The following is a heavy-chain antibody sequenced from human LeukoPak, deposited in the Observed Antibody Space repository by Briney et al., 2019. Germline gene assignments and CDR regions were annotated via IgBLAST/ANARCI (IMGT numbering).Heavy chain of an antibody. CDR2: IRATDGTT. Sequence: GGSLRLSCSASGFTFSRFAMSWVRQSPGQGLEWVSAIRATDGTTYYADSVGGRFTVSRDNSKSILFLQMNSLRDEDTAIYYCARDWIDDYSGIDFWGQGTLVTVSS. V-gene: IGHV3-23*01. CDR1: GFTFSRFA. J-gene: IGHJ4*02. D-gene: IGHD3-16*01. CDR3: ARDWIDDYSGIDF.